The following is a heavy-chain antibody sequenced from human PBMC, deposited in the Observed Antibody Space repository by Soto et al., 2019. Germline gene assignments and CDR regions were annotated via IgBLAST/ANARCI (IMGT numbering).Heavy chain of an antibody. CDR2: IYYSGST. J-gene: IGHJ5*02. D-gene: IGHD3-3*01. CDR3: ARHPITTIFGVGGFDP. V-gene: IGHV4-39*01. Sequence: SETLSLTCTVSGGSISSSSYYWGWIRQPPGKGLEWIGSIYYSGSTYYNPSLKSRVTISVDTSKNQFSLKLSSVTAADTAVYYCARHPITTIFGVGGFDPWGQGTLVTVSS. CDR1: GGSISSSSYY.